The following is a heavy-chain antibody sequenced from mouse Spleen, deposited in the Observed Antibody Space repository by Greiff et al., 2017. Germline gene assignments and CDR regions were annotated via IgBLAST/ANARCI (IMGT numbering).Heavy chain of an antibody. Sequence: VQLQQSGPGLVKPSQSLSLTCTVTGYSITSDYAWNWIRQFPGNKLEWMGYISYSGSTSYNPSLKSRISITRDTSKNQFFLQLNSVTTEDTATYYCARDLHYYGYFDYWGQGTTLTVSS. CDR2: ISYSGST. D-gene: IGHD1-2*01. V-gene: IGHV3-2*02. CDR3: ARDLHYYGYFDY. CDR1: GYSITSDYA. J-gene: IGHJ2*01.